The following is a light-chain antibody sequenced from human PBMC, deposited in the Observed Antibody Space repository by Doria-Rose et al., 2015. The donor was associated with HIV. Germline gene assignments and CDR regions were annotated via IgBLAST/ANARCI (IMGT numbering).Light chain of an antibody. V-gene: IGLV2-14*02. CDR2: EVS. CDR3: SSYTTTSTVGA. CDR1: RSDVGSYNL. Sequence: LIQPASVSGSPGQSITISCTGTRSDVGSYNLVSWYQHHPGKAPKLMIYEVSHRPSGVSNRFSGSKSGNTASLTISGLQAEDEGDYYCSSYTTTSTVGAFGGGTKLTVL. J-gene: IGLJ2*01.